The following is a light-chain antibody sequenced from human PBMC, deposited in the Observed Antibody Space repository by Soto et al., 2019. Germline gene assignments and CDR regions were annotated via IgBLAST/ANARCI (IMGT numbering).Light chain of an antibody. CDR1: SSDVGDYNY. CDR2: EVT. Sequence: QSALTQPPSASGSPGQSVTISCTGTSSDVGDYNYVSWYQQHPGKAPKLIIYEVTKRPSGVPDRFSGSKSGNTASLTVSGLQADDEADYYCSSYAGSDNPVVFGGGTKLTVL. J-gene: IGLJ2*01. CDR3: SSYAGSDNPVV. V-gene: IGLV2-8*01.